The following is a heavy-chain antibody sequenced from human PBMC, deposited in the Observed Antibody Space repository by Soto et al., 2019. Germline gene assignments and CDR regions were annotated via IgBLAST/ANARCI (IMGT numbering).Heavy chain of an antibody. V-gene: IGHV4-39*01. CDR2: IYYSGST. J-gene: IGHJ6*03. D-gene: IGHD3-10*01. CDR1: GGSISSSSYY. CDR3: ARRFGSGSYDYYYYYMDV. Sequence: QLQLQESGPGLVKPSETLSLTCTVSGGSISSSSYYWGWIRQPPGKGLEWIGSIYYSGSTYYNPSLKSRVTISVDTSKNQFSLKLSSVTAADTAVYYCARRFGSGSYDYYYYYMDVWGKGTTVTVSS.